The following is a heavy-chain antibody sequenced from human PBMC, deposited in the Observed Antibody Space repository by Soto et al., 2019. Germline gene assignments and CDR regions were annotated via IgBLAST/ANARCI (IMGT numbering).Heavy chain of an antibody. D-gene: IGHD5-18*01. Sequence: SETLSLTCTVSGGSMSGYYWSWIRLPPGKPMEWIGYVHDSWGAAYNPSLRSRVAISLDTSKSQFSLSLTSVSATDTAMYYCVRQGYGPLHGLVDVWGKGTTVTVSS. CDR2: VHDSWGA. J-gene: IGHJ6*04. CDR1: GGSMSGYY. V-gene: IGHV4-59*08. CDR3: VRQGYGPLHGLVDV.